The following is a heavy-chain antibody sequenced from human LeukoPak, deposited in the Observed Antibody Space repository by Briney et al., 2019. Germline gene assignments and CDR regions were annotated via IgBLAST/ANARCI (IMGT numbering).Heavy chain of an antibody. J-gene: IGHJ4*02. CDR1: GGSISSSSYY. V-gene: IGHV4-39*01. Sequence: SETLSPTCTVPGGSISSSSYYWCWIRQPPGKGLEWIGSIYYSVRTYYNPSLKSRATISVATSKTQFSLKLSSVTAADTAVYYCARRGGYSYVYYFDYWGQGTLVTVSS. D-gene: IGHD5-18*01. CDR2: IYYSVRT. CDR3: ARRGGYSYVYYFDY.